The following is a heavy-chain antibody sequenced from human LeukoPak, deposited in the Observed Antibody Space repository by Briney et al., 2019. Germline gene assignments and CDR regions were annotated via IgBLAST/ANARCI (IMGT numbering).Heavy chain of an antibody. CDR3: ARGLRYFDRSQNWFDP. J-gene: IGHJ5*02. V-gene: IGHV3-7*02. CDR2: IKEDGSET. D-gene: IGHD3-9*01. CDR1: GFTFSSYW. Sequence: GGSLRLSCAASGFTFSSYWMSWVRQAPGKGLEWVANIKEDGSETYYVDSVKGRFTISRDNSKNILYLQMNSPRAEDTAVYYCARGLRYFDRSQNWFDPWGQGTLVTVSS.